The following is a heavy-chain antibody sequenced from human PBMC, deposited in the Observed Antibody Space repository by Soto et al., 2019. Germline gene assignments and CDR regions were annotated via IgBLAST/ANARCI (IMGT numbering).Heavy chain of an antibody. D-gene: IGHD3-10*01. Sequence: SETLSLTCTVSGGSISSGGYYWYWIRQHPGKGLEWIGYIYYSGTTYYNPSLKSRVTISVDTSKNQFSLKLRSVTAADTAVYYCARHFVAVVIKGWGYWGQGTLVTVSS. V-gene: IGHV4-31*03. CDR1: GGSISSGGYY. CDR3: ARHFVAVVIKGWGY. J-gene: IGHJ4*02. CDR2: IYYSGTT.